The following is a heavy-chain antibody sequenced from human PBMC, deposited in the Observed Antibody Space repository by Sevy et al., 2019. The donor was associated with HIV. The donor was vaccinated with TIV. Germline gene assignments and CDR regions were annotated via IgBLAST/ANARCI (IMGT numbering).Heavy chain of an antibody. J-gene: IGHJ5*02. CDR3: AGHIVVVPAPPWWFDP. CDR1: GDSIRRRSYY. V-gene: IGHV4-39*01. D-gene: IGHD2-2*01. Sequence: SETLSLTCTISGDSIRRRSYYWGWIRQTPGKGPEWIGSIFHSGSTYYSPSLRGRTTISVDASKNQFSLTLTSVTAADTALYYWAGHIVVVPAPPWWFDPWGQGILVTVSS. CDR2: IFHSGST.